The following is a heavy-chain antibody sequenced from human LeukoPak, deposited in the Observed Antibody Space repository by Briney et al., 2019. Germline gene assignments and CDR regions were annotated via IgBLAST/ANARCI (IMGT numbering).Heavy chain of an antibody. D-gene: IGHD2-15*01. CDR1: GYTLTELS. J-gene: IGHJ4*02. V-gene: IGHV1-24*01. Sequence: ASVKVSCEVSGYTLTELSMHWVRQAPGKGLEWMGGFNPEDGETIYAQKFQGRITMTEDTSTDTAYMELSSLRSEDTAVYYCATDLYCSGGSCHSHFDYWGQGTLVTVSS. CDR3: ATDLYCSGGSCHSHFDY. CDR2: FNPEDGET.